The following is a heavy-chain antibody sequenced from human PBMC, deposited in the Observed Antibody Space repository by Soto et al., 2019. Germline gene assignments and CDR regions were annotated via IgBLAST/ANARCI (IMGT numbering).Heavy chain of an antibody. Sequence: SVKVACRASGGTFSSYAISWVRQAPGQGLEWMGGIIPIFGTANYAQKFQGRVTITADESTSTAYMELSSLRSEDTAVYYCAKPKEYSSFYFDYWGQGTLVTVSS. CDR2: IIPIFGTA. J-gene: IGHJ4*02. D-gene: IGHD6-6*01. V-gene: IGHV1-69*13. CDR3: AKPKEYSSFYFDY. CDR1: GGTFSSYA.